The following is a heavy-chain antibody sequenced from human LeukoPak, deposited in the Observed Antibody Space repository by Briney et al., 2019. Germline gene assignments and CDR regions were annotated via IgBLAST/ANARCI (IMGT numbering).Heavy chain of an antibody. Sequence: GGSLRLSCAASGFTFSNAWMSWVRQAPGKGLEWVAVIWYDGSKKYYADSVKGRFTISRDDSKNTLYLQMNSLRVEDTAVYYCARSVLSPVLQDFDYWGQGTRVTVSS. V-gene: IGHV3-33*08. CDR3: ARSVLSPVLQDFDY. CDR1: GFTFSNAW. J-gene: IGHJ4*02. CDR2: IWYDGSKK. D-gene: IGHD5-24*01.